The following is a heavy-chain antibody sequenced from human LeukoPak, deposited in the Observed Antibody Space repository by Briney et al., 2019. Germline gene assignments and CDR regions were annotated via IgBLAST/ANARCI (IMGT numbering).Heavy chain of an antibody. D-gene: IGHD3-22*01. CDR1: GFTFDDYA. J-gene: IGHJ4*02. CDR2: ISWDGGST. Sequence: GGSLRLSCAASGFTFDDYAMHWVRQAPGKGLEWVSLISWDGGSTYYADSVKGRFTISRDNSKNSLYLQMNSLRAEDTALYYCAKDISNYYDSSGYYPLFDYWGQGTLVTVSS. CDR3: AKDISNYYDSSGYYPLFDY. V-gene: IGHV3-43D*03.